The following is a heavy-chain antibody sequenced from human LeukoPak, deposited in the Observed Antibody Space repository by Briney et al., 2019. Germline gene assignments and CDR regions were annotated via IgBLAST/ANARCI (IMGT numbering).Heavy chain of an antibody. V-gene: IGHV3-21*01. CDR3: ARDEESLWFGEKNDAFDI. D-gene: IGHD3-10*01. CDR2: ISSSSSYI. CDR1: GFTFSSYS. Sequence: GGSLRFSCAASGFTFSSYSMNWVRQAPGKGLEWVSSISSSSSYIYYADSVKGRFTISRDNAKNSLYLQMNSLRAEDTAVYYCARDEESLWFGEKNDAFDIWGQGTMVTVSS. J-gene: IGHJ3*02.